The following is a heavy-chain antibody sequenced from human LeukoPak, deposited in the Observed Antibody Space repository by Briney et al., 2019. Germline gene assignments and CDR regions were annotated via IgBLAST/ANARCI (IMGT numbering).Heavy chain of an antibody. J-gene: IGHJ5*02. Sequence: ASVKVSCKASGYTFTSYYMHWVRQAPGQGLEWMGIINPSGGSTSYAQKFQGRVTMTRDTSTSTVYMELSSLRSEDTAVYYCARTKGGYCSSTSCPSNWFDPWGQGTLVTVSS. CDR3: ARTKGGYCSSTSCPSNWFDP. D-gene: IGHD2-2*01. V-gene: IGHV1-46*01. CDR2: INPSGGST. CDR1: GYTFTSYY.